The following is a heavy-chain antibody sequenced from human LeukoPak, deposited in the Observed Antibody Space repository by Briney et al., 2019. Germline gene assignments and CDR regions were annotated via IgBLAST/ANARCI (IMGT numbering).Heavy chain of an antibody. CDR3: ASAPMGLELLYFDY. V-gene: IGHV1-69*13. Sequence: SVKVSCKASGGTFSSYAISWVRQAPGQGLEWMGGIIPIFGTANYAQKFQGRVTITADESTSTAYMELSSLRSEDTAVYYCASAPMGLELLYFDYWGQGTLVTVSS. D-gene: IGHD1-7*01. J-gene: IGHJ4*02. CDR2: IIPIFGTA. CDR1: GGTFSSYA.